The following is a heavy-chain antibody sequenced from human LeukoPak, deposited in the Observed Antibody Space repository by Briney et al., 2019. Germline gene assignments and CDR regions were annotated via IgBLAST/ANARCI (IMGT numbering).Heavy chain of an antibody. CDR3: ARRGASGIAAAIDY. Sequence: SETLSLTCIVSGGSISSSIYYWAWVRQPPGKGLEWIGTVFYNGATQYSPSLRSRVTIPIDTSTNQFSLKLTSVTAADTAVYYCARRGASGIAAAIDYWGQGTLVTVSS. D-gene: IGHD6-13*01. V-gene: IGHV4-39*07. CDR2: VFYNGAT. J-gene: IGHJ4*02. CDR1: GGSISSSIYY.